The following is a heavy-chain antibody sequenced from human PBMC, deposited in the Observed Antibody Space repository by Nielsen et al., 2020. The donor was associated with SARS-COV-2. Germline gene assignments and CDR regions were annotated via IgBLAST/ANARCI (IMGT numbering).Heavy chain of an antibody. D-gene: IGHD5-12*01. CDR1: GFTVSSNY. Sequence: GESLKISCAASGFTVSSNYMSWVRQAPGKGLEWVSVIYSGGSTYYADSVKGRFTISRDNSKNTLYLQMNSLRAEDTAVYYCARTRNSGYDFGGYYFDYWGQETLVTVSS. J-gene: IGHJ4*02. CDR3: ARTRNSGYDFGGYYFDY. V-gene: IGHV3-53*01. CDR2: IYSGGST.